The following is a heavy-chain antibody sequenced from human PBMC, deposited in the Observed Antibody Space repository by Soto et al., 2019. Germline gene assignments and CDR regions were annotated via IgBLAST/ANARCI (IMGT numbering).Heavy chain of an antibody. D-gene: IGHD3-16*01. Sequence: SVKVSCKASGGTFSSYTISWVRQAPGQGLEWMGRIIPILGIANYAQKLQGRVTITADKSTSTAYMELSSLRSEDTAVYYCARDGGIKDYMDVWGKGTTVTVSS. CDR3: ARDGGIKDYMDV. CDR2: IIPILGIA. V-gene: IGHV1-69*04. CDR1: GGTFSSYT. J-gene: IGHJ6*03.